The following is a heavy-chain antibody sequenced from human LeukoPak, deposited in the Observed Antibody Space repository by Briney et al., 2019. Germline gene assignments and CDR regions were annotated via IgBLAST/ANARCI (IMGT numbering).Heavy chain of an antibody. CDR1: GFTFDDYA. D-gene: IGHD5-12*01. J-gene: IGHJ4*02. V-gene: IGHV3-9*01. Sequence: GRSLRLSCAASGFTFDDYAMHWVRQAPGKGLEWVSGISRNSGSIGYADSVKGRFTISRDNAKNSLYLQMNSLRAEDTALYYCAKDRKDIVAIGSYFDYWGQGTLVTVSS. CDR3: AKDRKDIVAIGSYFDY. CDR2: ISRNSGSI.